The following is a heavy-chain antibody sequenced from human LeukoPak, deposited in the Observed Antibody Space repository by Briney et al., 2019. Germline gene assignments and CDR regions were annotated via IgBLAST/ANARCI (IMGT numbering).Heavy chain of an antibody. J-gene: IGHJ4*02. V-gene: IGHV4-59*01. CDR1: GGSISTYY. Sequence: PSETLSLTCTVSGGSISTYYWSWIRQPPGKGLEWIGYIYYSGSTNYNPSLKSRVTTSVDTSKNQFSLRLSSVTAADTAVYYCARDTGTVVDYWGQGTLVTVSS. CDR3: ARDTGTVVDY. CDR2: IYYSGST. D-gene: IGHD4-23*01.